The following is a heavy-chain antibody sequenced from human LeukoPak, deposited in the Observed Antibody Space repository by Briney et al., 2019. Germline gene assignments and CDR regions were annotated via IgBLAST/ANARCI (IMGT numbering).Heavy chain of an antibody. D-gene: IGHD7-27*01. CDR2: ISTTSKYL. CDR1: GFAFSSYN. CDR3: ARDSPNWGDACDV. Sequence: PGGSLRLSCAASGFAFSSYNMNWVRQAPGKGLEWVSTISTTSKYLVYADSVKGRFIVSRDDAKNSLYLQMSSLRAEDTAVYYCARDSPNWGDACDVWGPGTIVTVSA. V-gene: IGHV3-21*01. J-gene: IGHJ3*01.